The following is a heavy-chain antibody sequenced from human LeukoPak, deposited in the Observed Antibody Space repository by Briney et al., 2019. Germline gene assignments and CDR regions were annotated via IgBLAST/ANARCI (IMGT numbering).Heavy chain of an antibody. V-gene: IGHV3-53*01. CDR2: IYSGGST. CDR1: GFTVSSNY. J-gene: IGHJ5*02. Sequence: GGSLRLSCAASGFTVSSNYMSWVRQAPGKGLEWVSVIYSGGSTYYADSVKGRFTISRDNSKNTLYLQMNSLRAEDTAVYYCARSSGRRREDWFDPWGQGTLVTVSS. CDR3: ARSSGRRREDWFDP. D-gene: IGHD6-19*01.